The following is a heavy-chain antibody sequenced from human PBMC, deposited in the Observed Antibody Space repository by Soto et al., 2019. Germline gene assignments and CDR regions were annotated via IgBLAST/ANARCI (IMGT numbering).Heavy chain of an antibody. CDR1: GFTFSSCA. D-gene: IGHD3-22*01. CDR3: AKRDSSDYIKPNYYFDY. Sequence: PGGSLRLSCAASGFTFSSCAMSWIRQAPGKGLEWVSAISGSGGSTYYADSVKGRFTISRDNSKNTLYLQMNSLRAEDTAVYYCAKRDSSDYIKPNYYFDYWGQGTLVTVSS. CDR2: ISGSGGST. V-gene: IGHV3-23*01. J-gene: IGHJ4*02.